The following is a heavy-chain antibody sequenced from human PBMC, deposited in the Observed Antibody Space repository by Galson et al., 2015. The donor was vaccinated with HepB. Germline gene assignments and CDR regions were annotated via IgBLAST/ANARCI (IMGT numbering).Heavy chain of an antibody. CDR1: GYAFTGYY. V-gene: IGHV1-2*06. CDR2: INPNSGGT. CDR3: ARGITFGGVIVPFGY. J-gene: IGHJ4*02. D-gene: IGHD3-16*02. Sequence: SVKVSCKASGYAFTGYYMHWVRQAPGQGLEWMGRINPNSGGTNYAQKFQGRVTMTRDTSISTAYMELSRLRSDDTAVYYCARGITFGGVIVPFGYWGQGTLVTVSS.